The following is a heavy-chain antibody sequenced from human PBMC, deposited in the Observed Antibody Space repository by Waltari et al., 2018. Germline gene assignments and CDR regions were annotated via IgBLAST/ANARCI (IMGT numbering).Heavy chain of an antibody. CDR1: GFTFSTYV. D-gene: IGHD3-3*01. V-gene: IGHV3-23*02. J-gene: IGHJ5*02. Sequence: EVRLLESGGGLVQPGGSLRLSCDASGFTFSTYVMSWVRQAPGKGREWVAVIRANDDSTYYGDSVKGRFTISRDISKNKLSLQMNSLRAEDTAIYYCAKGDYAFWSGQNWYDAWGQGTHVTVSS. CDR3: AKGDYAFWSGQNWYDA. CDR2: IRANDDST.